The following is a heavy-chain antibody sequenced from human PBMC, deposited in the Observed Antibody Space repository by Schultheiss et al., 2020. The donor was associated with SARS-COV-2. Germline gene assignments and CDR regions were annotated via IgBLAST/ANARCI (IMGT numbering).Heavy chain of an antibody. Sequence: SETLSLTCTVSGGSISSGGYYWSWIRQHPGKGLEWIGYIYYSGSTYYNPSLKSRVTISVDTSKNQFSLKLSSVTAADTAVYYCARITANDYGDYGGAYYFGYWGQGTLVTVSS. D-gene: IGHD4-17*01. V-gene: IGHV4-31*03. CDR1: GGSISSGGYY. CDR2: IYYSGST. J-gene: IGHJ4*02. CDR3: ARITANDYGDYGGAYYFGY.